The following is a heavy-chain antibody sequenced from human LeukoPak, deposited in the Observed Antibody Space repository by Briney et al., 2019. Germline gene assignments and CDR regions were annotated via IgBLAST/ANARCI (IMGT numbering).Heavy chain of an antibody. Sequence: PGGSLRLSCAASGFTFSSHWMHWVRQPPGKGLVWVSRINGDGGSTNYADSVKGRFTISGDNAKNTLYLQVNSLRVEDTAIYYCARDRWVAADFHYYYAMDVWGQGTTVTVSS. D-gene: IGHD6-25*01. V-gene: IGHV3-74*01. CDR2: INGDGGST. J-gene: IGHJ6*02. CDR3: ARDRWVAADFHYYYAMDV. CDR1: GFTFSSHW.